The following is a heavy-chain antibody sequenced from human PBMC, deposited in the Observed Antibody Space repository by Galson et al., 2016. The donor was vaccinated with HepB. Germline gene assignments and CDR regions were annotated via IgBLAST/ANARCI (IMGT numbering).Heavy chain of an antibody. V-gene: IGHV4-39*01. CDR1: VVSISSTTYY. CDR2: IYYSGTT. J-gene: IGHJ4*01. Sequence: SETLSLTCTVSVVSISSTTYYWGWIRQPPGRGLEWIGTIYYSGTTYYNPSLKSRVTISVDTSKNQFSLGLTSVTAADTAVYYCARRARGLGAPGDWGHGTLVTVSS. D-gene: IGHD1-26*01. CDR3: ARRARGLGAPGD.